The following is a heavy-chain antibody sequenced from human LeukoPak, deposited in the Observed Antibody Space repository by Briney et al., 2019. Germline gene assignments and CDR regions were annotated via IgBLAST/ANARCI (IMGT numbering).Heavy chain of an antibody. CDR1: GFTFNSYS. Sequence: GGSLRLSCAASGFTFNSYSMNWVRQAPGKGLEWVSSISSSSSYIYYADSVKGRFTISRDNAKNSLYLQMNSLRAEDTAVYYCARWQASSIAARGRAFDYWGQGTLVTVSS. J-gene: IGHJ4*02. CDR2: ISSSSSYI. CDR3: ARWQASSIAARGRAFDY. V-gene: IGHV3-21*01. D-gene: IGHD6-6*01.